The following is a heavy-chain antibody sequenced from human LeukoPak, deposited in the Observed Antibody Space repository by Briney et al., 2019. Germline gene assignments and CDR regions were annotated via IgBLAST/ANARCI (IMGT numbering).Heavy chain of an antibody. J-gene: IGHJ4*02. V-gene: IGHV4-34*01. Sequence: LSLTCAVYGGSFSGYYWSWIRQPPGKGLEWIGEINHSGSTNYNPSLKSRVTISVDTSKNQFSLKLSSVTAADTAVYYCAREARGPDFWSGPGSVYFDYWGQGTLVTVSS. CDR2: INHSGST. CDR3: AREARGPDFWSGPGSVYFDY. D-gene: IGHD3-3*01. CDR1: GGSFSGYY.